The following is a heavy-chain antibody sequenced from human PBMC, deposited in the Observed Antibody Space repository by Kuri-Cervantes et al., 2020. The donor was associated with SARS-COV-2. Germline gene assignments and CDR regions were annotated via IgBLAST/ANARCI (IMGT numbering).Heavy chain of an antibody. CDR2: IWYDGSNK. D-gene: IGHD6-19*01. CDR1: GFTFSSYG. V-gene: IGHV3-33*01. J-gene: IGHJ4*02. Sequence: GESLKISCAASGFTFSSYGMHWVRQAPGKGLEWMAVIWYDGSNKYYADSVKGRFTISRDNSKNTLYLQMNSLRAEDTAVYYCARDIAVAEVGVAYWGQGTLVTVSS. CDR3: ARDIAVAEVGVAY.